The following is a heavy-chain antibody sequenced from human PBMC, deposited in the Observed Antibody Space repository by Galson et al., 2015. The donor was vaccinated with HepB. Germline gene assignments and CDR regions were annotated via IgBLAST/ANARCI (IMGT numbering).Heavy chain of an antibody. CDR2: ISGSGGST. D-gene: IGHD3-22*01. CDR1: GFTFSKYA. V-gene: IGHV3-23*01. Sequence: SLRLSCAASGFTFSKYAMSWVRQAPGKGLEWVSTISGSGGSTFYADSVKGRFTISRDNSKNTLYLQMNSLRAEDTAVYYCAKSNQFPGYYFDYWGQGTLVTVSS. CDR3: AKSNQFPGYYFDY. J-gene: IGHJ4*02.